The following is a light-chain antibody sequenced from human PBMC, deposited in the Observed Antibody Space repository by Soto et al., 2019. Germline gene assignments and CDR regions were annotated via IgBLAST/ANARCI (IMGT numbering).Light chain of an antibody. Sequence: EIVLTQSPATLSLSPGERATLSCRASQSVSTYLAWYQQRPGQAPRLLIYDASTRATGIPARFSGSGSETDFTLTISSLEPEDFAVYYCQQRSNLPSLTFGGGTKVDIK. CDR3: QQRSNLPSLT. CDR1: QSVSTY. CDR2: DAS. J-gene: IGKJ4*01. V-gene: IGKV3-11*01.